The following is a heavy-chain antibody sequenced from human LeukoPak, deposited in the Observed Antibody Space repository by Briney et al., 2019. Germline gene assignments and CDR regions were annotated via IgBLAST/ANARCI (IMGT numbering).Heavy chain of an antibody. V-gene: IGHV3-7*01. CDR3: ASGNDFGYVGAFDY. CDR1: GFPFSSYW. J-gene: IGHJ4*02. D-gene: IGHD3-3*01. CDR2: IKQDGSEK. Sequence: GGSLRLSCAASGFPFSSYWMNWVRHVPGKGLEWVANIKQDGSEKYYVDSVKGRFIVSRDNARNSLYLQMNSLRAEDTAVYYCASGNDFGYVGAFDYWGQGTLVTVSS.